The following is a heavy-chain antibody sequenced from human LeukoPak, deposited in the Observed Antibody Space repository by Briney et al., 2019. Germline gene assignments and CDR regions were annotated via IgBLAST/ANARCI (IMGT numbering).Heavy chain of an antibody. CDR1: GFTFDDYA. CDR3: AKAAGGGWYYFDY. V-gene: IGHV3-9*01. J-gene: IGHJ4*02. CDR2: ISWNSGSI. D-gene: IGHD6-19*01. Sequence: GGSLRLSCAASGFTFDDYAMHWVRQAPGKGLEWVSGISWNSGSIGYADSVKGRFTISGDNAKNSLYLQMNSLRAEDTALYYCAKAAGGGWYYFDYWGQGTLVTVSS.